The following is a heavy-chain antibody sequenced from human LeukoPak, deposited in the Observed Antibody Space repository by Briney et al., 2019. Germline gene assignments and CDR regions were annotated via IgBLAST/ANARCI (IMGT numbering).Heavy chain of an antibody. V-gene: IGHV4-4*02. CDR2: IYHSGST. J-gene: IGHJ3*02. D-gene: IGHD6-13*01. CDR3: ARVSPVSQYYSRSWYDFDAFDI. CDR1: GGSISSSNW. Sequence: SETLSLTCAVSGGSISSSNWWSWVRQPPGKGLEWIGEIYHSGSTNYNPSLKSRVTISVDKSKNQFSLKLSSVTAADTAVYYCARVSPVSQYYSRSWYDFDAFDIWGQGTMVTVPS.